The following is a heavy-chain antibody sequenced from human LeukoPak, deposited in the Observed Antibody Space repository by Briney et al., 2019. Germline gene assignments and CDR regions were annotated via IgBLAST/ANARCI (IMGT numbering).Heavy chain of an antibody. CDR3: TRAYYYDSSGYYYFDY. Sequence: GGSLRLSCAASGFTFSGSAMHWVRQASGKGLEWVGRIRSKANSYATAYAASVKGRFTISRDDSKNTAYLQMDSLKTEDTAVYYCTRAYYYDSSGYYYFDYWGQGTLVTVPS. D-gene: IGHD3-22*01. CDR1: GFTFSGSA. CDR2: IRSKANSYAT. V-gene: IGHV3-73*01. J-gene: IGHJ4*02.